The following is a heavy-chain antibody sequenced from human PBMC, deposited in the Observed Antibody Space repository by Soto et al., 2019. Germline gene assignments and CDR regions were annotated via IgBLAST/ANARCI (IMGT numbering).Heavy chain of an antibody. CDR2: IYSGRST. CDR1: GFTVSSNY. Sequence: GGSLRLSCAASGFTVSSNYMSWVRQAPGKGLEWVSVIYSGRSTYYADSVKGRFTISRDNSKNTLYLQMNSLRAEDTAVYYCARDRHGINWFDPWGQGTLVTVSS. D-gene: IGHD2-21*01. V-gene: IGHV3-53*01. CDR3: ARDRHGINWFDP. J-gene: IGHJ5*02.